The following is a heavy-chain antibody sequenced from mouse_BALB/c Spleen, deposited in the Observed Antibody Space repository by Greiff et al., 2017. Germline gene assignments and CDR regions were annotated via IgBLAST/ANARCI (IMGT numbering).Heavy chain of an antibody. Sequence: VQLQQSGAELVKPGASVKLSCKASGYTFTSYYMYWVKQRPGQGLEWIGEINPSNGGTNFNEKFKSKATLTVDKSSSTAYMQLSSLTSEDSAVYYCTRSSTVVEYFDVWGAGTTVTVSS. D-gene: IGHD1-1*01. CDR1: GYTFTSYY. V-gene: IGHV1S81*02. J-gene: IGHJ1*01. CDR3: TRSSTVVEYFDV. CDR2: INPSNGGT.